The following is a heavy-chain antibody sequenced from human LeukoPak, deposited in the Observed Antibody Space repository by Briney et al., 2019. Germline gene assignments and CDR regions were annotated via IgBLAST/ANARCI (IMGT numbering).Heavy chain of an antibody. CDR3: ARDYGSYDILTGYYPVGYFDY. CDR2: IYYSGST. J-gene: IGHJ4*02. D-gene: IGHD3-9*01. CDR1: GGSISSYY. V-gene: IGHV4-59*01. Sequence: SETLPLTCTVSGGSISSYYWSWIRQPPGKGLEWIGYIYYSGSTNYNPSLKSRVTISVDTSKSQFSLKLSSVTAADTAVYYCARDYGSYDILTGYYPVGYFDYWGQGTLVTVSS.